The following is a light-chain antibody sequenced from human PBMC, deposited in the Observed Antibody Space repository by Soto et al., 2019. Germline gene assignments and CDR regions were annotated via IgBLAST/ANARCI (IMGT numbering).Light chain of an antibody. CDR2: GAS. Sequence: EIVLTQSPGTLSLSPGERATLSCRASQSVSSSYLAWYQQIPGQAPRLLIYGASRRTTAIPGRFSGSGSGTDFTLTISRLEPEDFAVYYCQQYGSSVTFGGGTKVEIK. CDR1: QSVSSSY. V-gene: IGKV3-20*01. J-gene: IGKJ4*01. CDR3: QQYGSSVT.